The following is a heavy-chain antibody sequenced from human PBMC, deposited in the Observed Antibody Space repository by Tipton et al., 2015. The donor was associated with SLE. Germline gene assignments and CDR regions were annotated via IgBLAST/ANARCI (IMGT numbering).Heavy chain of an antibody. Sequence: TLSLTCAVYGGSFSGYYWSWIRQPPGKGLEWIGEINHSGSTNYNPSLKSRVTISVDTSKNQFSLKLSSVIAADTAVYYCARARGDGSYSAFEIWGQGTMVTVSS. CDR2: INHSGST. J-gene: IGHJ3*02. CDR1: GGSFSGYY. D-gene: IGHD5-24*01. V-gene: IGHV4-34*01. CDR3: ARARGDGSYSAFEI.